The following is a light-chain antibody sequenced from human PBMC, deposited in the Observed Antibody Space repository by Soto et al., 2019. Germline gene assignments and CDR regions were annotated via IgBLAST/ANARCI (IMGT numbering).Light chain of an antibody. Sequence: DIQMTQSPSSLSASVGDRVTITCRASQSISSYLNWYQQKPGKAPKLLIYAASSLQSGVPSRFSGSGSGTDFTLTISSLQPEDFATYSCQQSYSTPLTFGGGT. J-gene: IGKJ4*01. CDR3: QQSYSTPLT. V-gene: IGKV1-39*01. CDR2: AAS. CDR1: QSISSY.